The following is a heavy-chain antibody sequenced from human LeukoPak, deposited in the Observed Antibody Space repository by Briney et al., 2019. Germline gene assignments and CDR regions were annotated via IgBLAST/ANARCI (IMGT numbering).Heavy chain of an antibody. CDR3: ARTTGHFDY. D-gene: IGHD2-8*02. CDR2: TYHRSKWYS. J-gene: IGHJ4*02. Sequence: SQTLSLTCAISGGSVSSNSAAWNWIRQSPSRGLEWLGRTYHRSKWYSKSAVSLKGRITINPDTSKNQFFLQLNSVAPEDTAVYYCARTTGHFDYWGQGTLVTVSS. CDR1: GGSVSSNSAA. V-gene: IGHV6-1*01.